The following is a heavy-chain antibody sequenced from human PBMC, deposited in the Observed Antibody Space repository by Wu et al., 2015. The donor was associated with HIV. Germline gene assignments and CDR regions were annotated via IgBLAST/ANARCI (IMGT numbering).Heavy chain of an antibody. Sequence: QVQLVQPGAEVKKPGSSVKVSCKASGGTFSSYAISWVRQAPGQGLEWMGGIIPIFGTANYAQKFQGRVTITTDESTSTAYMELSSLRSEDTAVYYCARAPGSRSGSYYNMPNWFDPWGQGTLVTGLL. CDR3: ARAPGSRSGSYYNMPNWFDP. D-gene: IGHD3-10*01. CDR2: IIPIFGTA. V-gene: IGHV1-69*05. CDR1: GGTFSSYA. J-gene: IGHJ5*02.